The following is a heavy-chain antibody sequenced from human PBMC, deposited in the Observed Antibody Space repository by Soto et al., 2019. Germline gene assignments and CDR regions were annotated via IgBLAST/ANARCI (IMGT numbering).Heavy chain of an antibody. Sequence: NPSETLSLTCTVSGASVSSGAYYWGWVRQRPGRGLEWIGYIYESGYTYYNTSLKSRLTISLDRSNNQFSLGLTSVTAADTAVYYCVRALRHTAMDYPWLDPWGQGTLVTVTS. J-gene: IGHJ5*02. CDR3: VRALRHTAMDYPWLDP. CDR1: GASVSSGAYY. CDR2: IYESGYT. D-gene: IGHD5-18*01. V-gene: IGHV4-31*03.